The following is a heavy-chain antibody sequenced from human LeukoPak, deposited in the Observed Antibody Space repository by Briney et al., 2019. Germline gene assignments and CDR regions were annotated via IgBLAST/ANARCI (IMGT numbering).Heavy chain of an antibody. CDR2: ISYDGSNK. V-gene: IGHV3-30*04. D-gene: IGHD6-13*01. Sequence: GRSLRLSCAASGFTFSSYAMHWVRQAPGKGLEWVAVISYDGSNKYYADSVKGRFTISGDNSKNTLYLQMNSLRAEDTAVYYCARVHSSSWYPLLYWGQGTLVTVSS. CDR3: ARVHSSSWYPLLY. CDR1: GFTFSSYA. J-gene: IGHJ4*02.